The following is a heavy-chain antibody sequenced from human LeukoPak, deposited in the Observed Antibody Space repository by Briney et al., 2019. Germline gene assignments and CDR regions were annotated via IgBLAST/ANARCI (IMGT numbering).Heavy chain of an antibody. D-gene: IGHD3-3*01. CDR2: MNPNSGNT. V-gene: IGHV1-8*03. CDR1: GYTFTSYD. J-gene: IGHJ4*02. Sequence: ASVKVSCKASGYTFTSYDINWVRQATGQGLEWMGWMNPNSGNTGYAQKFQGRVTITRNTSISTAYMELSSLRSEDTAVYYCARDNYDFWSGYTVFDCWGQGTLVTVSS. CDR3: ARDNYDFWSGYTVFDC.